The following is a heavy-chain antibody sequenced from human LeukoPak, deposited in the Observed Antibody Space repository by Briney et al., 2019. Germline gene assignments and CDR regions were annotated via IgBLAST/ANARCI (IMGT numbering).Heavy chain of an antibody. Sequence: GGSLRLACAASGFTFNTYGMSWVRHSQGKVLEWVSAISGSATGYMTNYADSVKGRFTISRDNSKNTLYLQMNSLRAEDTAVYYCAREQQLGYFDYWGQGTLVTVSS. CDR2: ISGSATGYMT. CDR1: GFTFNTYG. J-gene: IGHJ4*02. V-gene: IGHV3-23*01. D-gene: IGHD6-13*01. CDR3: AREQQLGYFDY.